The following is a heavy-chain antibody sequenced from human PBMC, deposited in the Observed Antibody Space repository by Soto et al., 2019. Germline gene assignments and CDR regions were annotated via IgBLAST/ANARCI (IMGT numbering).Heavy chain of an antibody. D-gene: IGHD5-12*01. Sequence: LGGSLRLSCAASGFTFSSYWMSWVRQAPGKGLEWVANIKQDGSEKYYVDSVKGRFTISRDNAKNSLYLQMNSLRAEDTAVYYCARDQGYSGYVAYYYYGMDVWGQGTTVTVSS. V-gene: IGHV3-7*03. CDR2: IKQDGSEK. CDR3: ARDQGYSGYVAYYYYGMDV. CDR1: GFTFSSYW. J-gene: IGHJ6*02.